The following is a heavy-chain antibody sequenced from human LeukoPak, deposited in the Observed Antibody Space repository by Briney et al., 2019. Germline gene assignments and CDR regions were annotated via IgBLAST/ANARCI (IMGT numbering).Heavy chain of an antibody. J-gene: IGHJ4*01. V-gene: IGHV1-18*01. CDR3: ARVDCYHSLGY. Sequence: GASVKVSCKASGYIFTSYGIAWVRQAPGQGLEWMGWISVYNDNTNYAQKLQGRVTMTTDTSTSTAYMELRSLRSDDTAVYYCARVDCYHSLGYRGQGALGTVSS. D-gene: IGHD2-21*01. CDR2: ISVYNDNT. CDR1: GYIFTSYG.